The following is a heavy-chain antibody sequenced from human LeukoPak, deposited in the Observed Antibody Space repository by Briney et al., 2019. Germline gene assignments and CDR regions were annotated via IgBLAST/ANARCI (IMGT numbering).Heavy chain of an antibody. CDR1: GYTFTGYY. Sequence: ASVKVSCKASGYTFTGYYMHWVRQAPGQGLEWMGGIIPIFGTANYAQKFQGRVTITADESTSTAYMELSSLRSEDTAVYYCAGSSWAFDYWGQGTLVTVSS. CDR2: IIPIFGTA. CDR3: AGSSWAFDY. J-gene: IGHJ4*02. D-gene: IGHD6-13*01. V-gene: IGHV1-69*13.